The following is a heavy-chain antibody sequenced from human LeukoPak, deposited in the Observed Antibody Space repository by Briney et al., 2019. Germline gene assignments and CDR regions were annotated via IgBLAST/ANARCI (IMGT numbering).Heavy chain of an antibody. CDR1: GFTLSSYS. D-gene: IGHD5-12*01. J-gene: IGHJ4*02. CDR2: ISTRSSYI. Sequence: GGSLRLSCSASGFTLSSYSMNWVRQAPGKWREWVSFISTRSSYIYYADSVKGRFIISRDNARKSLYLQMNSLRAEDTAVYYCARATRGGYDGYFDYWGQGTLVTVSS. V-gene: IGHV3-21*01. CDR3: ARATRGGYDGYFDY.